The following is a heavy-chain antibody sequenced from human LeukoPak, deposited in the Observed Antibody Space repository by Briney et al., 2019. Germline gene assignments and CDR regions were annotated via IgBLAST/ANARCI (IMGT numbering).Heavy chain of an antibody. CDR3: ARGLEVGARVDI. J-gene: IGHJ3*02. V-gene: IGHV4-39*01. CDR2: IYYSGST. CDR1: GGSISSSNYY. Sequence: KASETLSLTCTVSGGSISSSNYYWGWIRQPPGKGLEWIGSIYYSGSTYYNPSLKSRVTISVDTSKNQFSLKLTSVTAADTAVYYCARGLEVGARVDIWGQGTMVTVSS. D-gene: IGHD1-26*01.